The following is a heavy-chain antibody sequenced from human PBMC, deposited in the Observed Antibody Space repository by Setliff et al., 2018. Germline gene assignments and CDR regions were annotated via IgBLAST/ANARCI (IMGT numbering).Heavy chain of an antibody. D-gene: IGHD6-13*01. V-gene: IGHV1-3*01. J-gene: IGHJ5*02. CDR2: INAGNGNT. Sequence: ASVKVSCKASGYTFTSYAMHWVRQAPGQRLEWMGWINAGNGNTKYSQKFQGRVTMNTDTSTSTAYMELRRLRSDDTAVYYCARDPYSSSRYNWFKPWGQGTLVTVSS. CDR1: GYTFTSYA. CDR3: ARDPYSSSRYNWFKP.